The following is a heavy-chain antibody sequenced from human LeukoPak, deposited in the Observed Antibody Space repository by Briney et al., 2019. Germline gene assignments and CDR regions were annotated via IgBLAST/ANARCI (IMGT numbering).Heavy chain of an antibody. Sequence: GGSLRLSCAVSGLTFSRHWMSWVRQAPGKGLEWLANIKQDGSEKSKNSLYLQMNSLRAEDTAVYYCARSYYGSGTSYGMDVWGQGTTVTVSS. CDR2: IKQDGSEK. CDR3: ARSYYGSGTSYGMDV. J-gene: IGHJ6*02. D-gene: IGHD3-10*01. CDR1: GLTFSRHW. V-gene: IGHV3-7*01.